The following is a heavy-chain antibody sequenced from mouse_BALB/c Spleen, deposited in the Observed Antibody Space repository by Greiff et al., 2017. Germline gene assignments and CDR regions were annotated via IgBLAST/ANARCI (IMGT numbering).Heavy chain of an antibody. CDR1: GYSITSGYY. Sequence: EVQLQQSGPGLVKPSQSLSLTCSVTGYSITSGYYWNWIRQFPGNKLEWMGYISYDGSNNYNPSLKNRISITRDTSKNQFFLKLNSVTTEDTATYYCAGGNPYWGQGTLVTVSA. J-gene: IGHJ3*01. D-gene: IGHD2-1*01. CDR3: AGGNPY. CDR2: ISYDGSN. V-gene: IGHV3-6*02.